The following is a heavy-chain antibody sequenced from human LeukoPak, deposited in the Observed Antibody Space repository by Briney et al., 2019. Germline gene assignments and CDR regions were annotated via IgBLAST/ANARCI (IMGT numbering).Heavy chain of an antibody. D-gene: IGHD3-10*01. Sequence: GGSLRLSCAASGFTFSSYAMHWVRQAPGKGLEWVAVISYDGSNKYYADSVKGRFTISRDNSKNTLYLQMDSLRAEDTAVYYCARGTMVRGVIITDYYYYGMDVWGQGTTVTVSS. V-gene: IGHV3-30*04. J-gene: IGHJ6*02. CDR3: ARGTMVRGVIITDYYYYGMDV. CDR2: ISYDGSNK. CDR1: GFTFSSYA.